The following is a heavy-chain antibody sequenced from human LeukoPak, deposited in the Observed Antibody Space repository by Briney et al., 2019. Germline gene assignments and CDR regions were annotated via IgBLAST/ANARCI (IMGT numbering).Heavy chain of an antibody. CDR2: ISSSSSTI. D-gene: IGHD5-12*01. CDR3: ARSVATNTRAD. Sequence: GGSLRLSCAASGFTFSSYSMNWVRQAPGKGLEWVSYISSSSSTIYYADSVKGRFTISRDNAKNSLYLQMNSLRAEDTAVYYCARSVATNTRADWGQGTLVTVSS. CDR1: GFTFSSYS. V-gene: IGHV3-48*01. J-gene: IGHJ4*02.